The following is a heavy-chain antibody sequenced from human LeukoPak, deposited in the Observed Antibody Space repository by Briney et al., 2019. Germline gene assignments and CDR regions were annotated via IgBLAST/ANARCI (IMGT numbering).Heavy chain of an antibody. V-gene: IGHV1-46*01. CDR3: ARANIAAAHWSY. CDR2: INPSGGST. D-gene: IGHD6-13*01. Sequence: GGSVKLSCKASGYTFTSYDINWVRQATGQGLEWVGIINPSGGSTSYAQKFQGRVTITRDTSTSTVYMEMSSLRSEDTAVYYCARANIAAAHWSYWGQGTLVTVSS. J-gene: IGHJ4*02. CDR1: GYTFTSYD.